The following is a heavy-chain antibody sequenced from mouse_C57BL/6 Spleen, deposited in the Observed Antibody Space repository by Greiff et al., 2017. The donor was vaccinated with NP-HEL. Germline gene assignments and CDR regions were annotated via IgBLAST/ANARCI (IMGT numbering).Heavy chain of an antibody. Sequence: EVMLVESGGDLVKPGGSLKLSCAASGFTFSSYGMSWVRQTPDKRLEWVATISSGGSYTYYPDSVKGRFTISRDNAKNTLYLQMSSLKSEDTAMYYCARRETMVTTYYFDYWGQGTTLTVSS. CDR1: GFTFSSYG. CDR3: ARRETMVTTYYFDY. J-gene: IGHJ2*01. D-gene: IGHD2-2*01. CDR2: ISSGGSYT. V-gene: IGHV5-6*01.